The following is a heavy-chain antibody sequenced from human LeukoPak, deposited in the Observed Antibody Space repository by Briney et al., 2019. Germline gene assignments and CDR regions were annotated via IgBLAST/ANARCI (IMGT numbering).Heavy chain of an antibody. CDR2: IYHSGST. V-gene: IGHV4-30-2*02. CDR3: AGSPPVNLDFDY. J-gene: IGHJ4*02. Sequence: SETLSLTCTVSGGSISSGGYYWSWIRQPPGKGLEWIGYIYHSGSTYYNPSLKSRVTISVDRSKNQFSLKLSSVTAADTAVYYCAGSPPVNLDFDYWGQGTLVTVSS. CDR1: GGSISSGGYY. D-gene: IGHD1-14*01.